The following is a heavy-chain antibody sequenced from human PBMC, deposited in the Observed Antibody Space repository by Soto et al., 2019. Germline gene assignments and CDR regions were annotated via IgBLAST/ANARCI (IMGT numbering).Heavy chain of an antibody. CDR2: INHSGST. Sequence: QVQLQQWGAGLLKPSETLSLTCAVYGGSFSGYYWSWIRQPPGKGLEWIGEINHSGSTNYNPSLKSQVTISVDTSKNQFSLKLSSVTAADTAVYYCARESRGYYYYGMDVWGQGTTVTVSS. J-gene: IGHJ6*02. V-gene: IGHV4-34*01. CDR1: GGSFSGYY. CDR3: ARESRGYYYYGMDV.